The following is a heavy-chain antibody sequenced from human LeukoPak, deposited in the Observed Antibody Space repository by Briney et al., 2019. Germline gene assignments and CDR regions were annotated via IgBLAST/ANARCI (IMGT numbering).Heavy chain of an antibody. CDR1: GFTLSSYS. V-gene: IGHV3-21*01. CDR3: ARADDGYYDN. D-gene: IGHD3-22*01. Sequence: GGSLRLSCAASGFTLSSYSMNWVRQAPGKGLEWVSSITSSSSYIYYADSVKGRFTISRDNAKNSLYLQMNSLRAEDTAVYYCARADDGYYDNWGQGTLVTVSS. J-gene: IGHJ4*02. CDR2: ITSSSSYI.